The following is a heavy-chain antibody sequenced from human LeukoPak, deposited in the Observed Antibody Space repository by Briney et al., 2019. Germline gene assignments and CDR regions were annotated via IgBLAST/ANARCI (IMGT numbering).Heavy chain of an antibody. CDR3: AKRGPGEVPGAHAFEI. CDR2: ISGGGGST. J-gene: IGHJ3*02. V-gene: IGHV3-23*01. D-gene: IGHD2-2*01. Sequence: PGGSLRLSCAASGFTFSSYAMRWVRQAPGKGLEWVSGISGGGGSTYYADSVKGRFTISRDNSKNMVYLQMNSLSPEETAVYYCAKRGPGEVPGAHAFEIWGRGTMVTVSS. CDR1: GFTFSSYA.